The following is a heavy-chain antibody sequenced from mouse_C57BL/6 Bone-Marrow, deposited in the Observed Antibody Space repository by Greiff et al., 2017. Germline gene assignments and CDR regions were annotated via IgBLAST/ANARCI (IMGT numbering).Heavy chain of an antibody. CDR1: GYTFTSYW. Sequence: QVQLQQSGAELVRPGTSVKLSCKASGYTFTSYWMHWVKQRPGKGLEWIGVIDPYDSYTNYNQKFKGKATLTIDTSSITAYMQLSSLTSEDTAVYYSGLDSAGPWFAYWGQGTLVTVSA. CDR2: IDPYDSYT. CDR3: GLDSAGPWFAY. D-gene: IGHD3-2*02. V-gene: IGHV1-59*01. J-gene: IGHJ3*01.